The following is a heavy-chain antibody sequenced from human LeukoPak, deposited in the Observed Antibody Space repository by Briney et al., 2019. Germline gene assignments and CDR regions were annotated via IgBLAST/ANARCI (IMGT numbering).Heavy chain of an antibody. V-gene: IGHV3-30*18. Sequence: GRSLRLSCAASGFIFSNYGMHWVRQAPGKGLEWVAVISYDGSNKYYADSLKGRITISRDNSKNTLYLQMFSLRAEDTAVYYCAKVAHAPGVGTTTWNYYGMDVWGQGTTVSVSS. J-gene: IGHJ6*02. CDR3: AKVAHAPGVGTTTWNYYGMDV. CDR2: ISYDGSNK. CDR1: GFIFSNYG. D-gene: IGHD1-26*01.